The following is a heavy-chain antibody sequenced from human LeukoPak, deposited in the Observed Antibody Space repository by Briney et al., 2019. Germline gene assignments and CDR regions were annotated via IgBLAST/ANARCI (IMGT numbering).Heavy chain of an antibody. V-gene: IGHV4-59*01. Sequence: SETLSLTCTVSGGSISVYYWSWIRQPPGKGLEWIGYIYYIGSPNYNPSLKSRVTISVDTSKNQFSLKLSSVTAADTAVYFCARGGETYPDYWGQGTLVTVSS. CDR2: IYYIGSP. J-gene: IGHJ4*02. CDR3: ARGGETYPDY. D-gene: IGHD2-21*01. CDR1: GGSISVYY.